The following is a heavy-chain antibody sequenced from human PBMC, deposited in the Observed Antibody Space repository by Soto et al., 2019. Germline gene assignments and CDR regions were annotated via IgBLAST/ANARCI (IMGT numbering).Heavy chain of an antibody. CDR3: ARLFSDSSSFFDP. J-gene: IGHJ5*02. V-gene: IGHV4-31*03. CDR1: GCSISSGGYY. Sequence: QVQLQESGPGLVKPSQTLSLTCTVSGCSISSGGYYWSWIRQHPGKGLEWIGYIYYGGSTYYNPSHKSRVTISVDTSKNQFSLKLSSVTAADTAVYYCARLFSDSSSFFDPWGQGTLVTVSS. D-gene: IGHD6-13*01. CDR2: IYYGGST.